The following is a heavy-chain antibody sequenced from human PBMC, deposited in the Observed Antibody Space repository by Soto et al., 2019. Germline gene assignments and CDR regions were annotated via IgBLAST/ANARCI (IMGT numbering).Heavy chain of an antibody. CDR3: ARDPGGTDFAEWTYYFDY. V-gene: IGHV3-30-3*01. CDR2: ISYDGSNK. CDR1: GFTFSSYA. Sequence: QVQLVESGGGVVQPGRSLRLSCAASGFTFSSYAMHWVRQAPGKGLEWVAVISYDGSNKYYADSVKGRFTISRDNSKNTLSLQMDSLRAEDSVLYYCARDPGGTDFAEWTYYFDYWGQGTLVTVSS. D-gene: IGHD3-3*01. J-gene: IGHJ4*02.